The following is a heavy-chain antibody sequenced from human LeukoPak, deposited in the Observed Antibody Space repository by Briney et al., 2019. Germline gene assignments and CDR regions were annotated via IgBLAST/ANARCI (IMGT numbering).Heavy chain of an antibody. CDR2: IKQDGSET. Sequence: GGSLRLSCAASGFTFSTYWMTWFRQAPGEGLEWVAHIKQDGSETHYVDSVKGRFTISRDNAKNSLYLQMNSLRAEDTAVYYCVRAGIYSTSRYWFDYWGQGTLVTVSS. V-gene: IGHV3-7*03. CDR3: VRAGIYSTSRYWFDY. D-gene: IGHD2-2*01. J-gene: IGHJ4*02. CDR1: GFTFSTYW.